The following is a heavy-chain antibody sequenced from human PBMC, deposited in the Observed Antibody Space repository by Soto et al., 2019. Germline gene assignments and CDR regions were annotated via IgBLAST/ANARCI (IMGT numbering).Heavy chain of an antibody. J-gene: IGHJ4*02. Sequence: PGESLKISCKVSGYSFSSYWIGWVRQKPGKGLEWMGIIYPTDSDTRYSPSFQGQVTISADSSISTTFLQWSSLEASDSAIYYCARQEGLYSGSYWGQGTLVTVSS. D-gene: IGHD1-26*01. CDR3: ARQEGLYSGSY. CDR2: IYPTDSDT. V-gene: IGHV5-51*01. CDR1: GYSFSSYW.